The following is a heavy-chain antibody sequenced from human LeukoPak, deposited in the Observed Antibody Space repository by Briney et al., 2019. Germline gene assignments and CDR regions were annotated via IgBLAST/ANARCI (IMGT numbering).Heavy chain of an antibody. CDR2: MNPDSGGT. D-gene: IGHD5-12*01. CDR3: ARRALFGDSGYDYNWFDP. V-gene: IGHV1-2*02. J-gene: IGHJ5*02. CDR1: GYTFTSYD. Sequence: ASVKVSCKASGYTFTSYDINWVRQATGQGLEWMGWMNPDSGGTNYAQKFQGRVTMTRDTSISTAYMELSRLRSNDTAVYYCARRALFGDSGYDYNWFDPWGQGTLVSVSS.